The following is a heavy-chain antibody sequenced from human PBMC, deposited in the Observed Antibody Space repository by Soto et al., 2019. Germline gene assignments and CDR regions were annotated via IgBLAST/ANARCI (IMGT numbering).Heavy chain of an antibody. J-gene: IGHJ5*02. CDR1: GYTFSGYW. Sequence: VESVKISCNGSGYTFSGYWIGWVRQMSGKGLEWMGIIYPGDSDARYSPSFQGQVTISADESITTAYLQWDSLKASDTAIYYCVVQQKLPWGNAWGQGTLVTVSS. CDR3: VVQQKLPWGNA. D-gene: IGHD1-1*01. CDR2: IYPGDSDA. V-gene: IGHV5-51*01.